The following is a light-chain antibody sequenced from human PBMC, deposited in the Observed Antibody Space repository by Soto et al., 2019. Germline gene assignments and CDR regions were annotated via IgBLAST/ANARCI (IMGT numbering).Light chain of an antibody. J-gene: IGLJ2*01. CDR1: SSNIGSKV. CDR2: STN. Sequence: QPVLTQPPSASGTPGQRVTISCSGSSSNIGSKVVNWYQQVSGTAPKLLIYSTNQRPSGVPDRFSGSKSGTSASLAISGLQSEDEADYYCATWDDTLDGVVFGGGTQLTVL. V-gene: IGLV1-44*01. CDR3: ATWDDTLDGVV.